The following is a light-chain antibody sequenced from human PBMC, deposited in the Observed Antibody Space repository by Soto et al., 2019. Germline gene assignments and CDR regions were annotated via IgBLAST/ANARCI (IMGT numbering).Light chain of an antibody. V-gene: IGKV3-11*01. CDR2: DAS. Sequence: EIVLTQSPAPLSLSPGERATLSCRASEGVSSYFAWYQQKPAQAPRLLIYDASNRATAIPARFSGSGSGTDFSLPISSLEPEDFAVYYCQQRSNWPPLTFGGGTKLEIK. J-gene: IGKJ4*01. CDR3: QQRSNWPPLT. CDR1: EGVSSY.